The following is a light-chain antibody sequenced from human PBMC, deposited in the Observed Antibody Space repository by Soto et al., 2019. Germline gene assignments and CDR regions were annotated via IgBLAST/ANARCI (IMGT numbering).Light chain of an antibody. Sequence: DVQMTQSPSSVSASVGDRVTITCRASHGLSSRLAWYQRKPGEAPKLLIYAASSLQGGVPSRFSGGGSGPAFTLPISSLQPEDFAIYFCQQANCFPPTFGGGTKVEIK. CDR3: QQANCFPPT. CDR1: HGLSSR. CDR2: AAS. V-gene: IGKV1-12*01. J-gene: IGKJ4*01.